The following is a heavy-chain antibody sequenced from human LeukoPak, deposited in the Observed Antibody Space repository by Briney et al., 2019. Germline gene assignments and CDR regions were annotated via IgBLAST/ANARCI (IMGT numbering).Heavy chain of an antibody. D-gene: IGHD2-21*01. CDR2: ISSSGSTI. Sequence: PGGSLRPSCAASGFTFSDYCMSWIRQAPGKGLEWVSYISSSGSTIYYADSVKGRFTIFRDNAKNSLYLQMNSLRAEDTAVYYCARSGSSYSSYFDYWGQGTLVTVSS. CDR3: ARSGSSYSSYFDY. CDR1: GFTFSDYC. J-gene: IGHJ4*02. V-gene: IGHV3-11*01.